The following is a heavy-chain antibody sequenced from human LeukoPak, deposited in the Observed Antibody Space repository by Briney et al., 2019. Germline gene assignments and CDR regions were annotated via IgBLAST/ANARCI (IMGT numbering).Heavy chain of an antibody. D-gene: IGHD3-10*01. Sequence: GGSLRLSCVVSGFTFRSYWMNWVRQAPGKGLEWLANINEDGSDKWYVDSVKGRFTISRDNGKNSLYMHLNNLRLEDTAVYYCVRGMSTPGIDHWGQGTLVIVSS. CDR2: INEDGSDK. J-gene: IGHJ4*02. CDR3: VRGMSTPGIDH. V-gene: IGHV3-7*03. CDR1: GFTFRSYW.